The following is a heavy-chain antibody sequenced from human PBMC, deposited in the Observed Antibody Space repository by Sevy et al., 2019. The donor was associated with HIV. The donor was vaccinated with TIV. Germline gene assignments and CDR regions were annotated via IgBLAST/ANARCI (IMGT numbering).Heavy chain of an antibody. V-gene: IGHV3-30*18. CDR3: AKDRRGWSRHYYYYGMDV. J-gene: IGHJ6*02. CDR1: GFTIRDYG. D-gene: IGHD6-19*01. CDR2: ISYDGSNK. Sequence: GGSLRLSCAASGFTIRDYGMHWVRQAPGKGLEWMAVISYDGSNKYYADSVKGRFTISRDNSKNTLDLQMNSLRAEDMAVYYCAKDRRGWSRHYYYYGMDVWGQGTTVTVSS.